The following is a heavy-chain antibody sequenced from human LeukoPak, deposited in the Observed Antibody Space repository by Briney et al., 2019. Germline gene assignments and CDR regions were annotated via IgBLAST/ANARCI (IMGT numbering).Heavy chain of an antibody. V-gene: IGHV4-59*01. Sequence: SETLSLTCTVSGGSISSYYCSWIRQPPGKGPEWIGYIYYSGTTNYNPSLKSRVTISVDTSKNQFSLRLNSVTAADTAVYYCARDFYDTSGYYLRGYFDLWGRGTLVTVSS. CDR2: IYYSGTT. D-gene: IGHD3-22*01. CDR1: GGSISSYY. J-gene: IGHJ2*01. CDR3: ARDFYDTSGYYLRGYFDL.